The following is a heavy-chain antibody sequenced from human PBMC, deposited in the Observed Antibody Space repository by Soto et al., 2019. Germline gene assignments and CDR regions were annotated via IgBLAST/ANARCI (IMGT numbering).Heavy chain of an antibody. D-gene: IGHD3-10*01. CDR2: MSGSGGST. CDR3: AKERVRGVVTFYGMDV. Sequence: PGGSLRLSCAASGFTFSSYAMSWVRQAPGKGLEWVSAMSGSGGSTNYAESVKGRFTISRDNSKNTLYLQMNSLRAEDTAVYYCAKERVRGVVTFYGMDVWGQGTTVTVSS. J-gene: IGHJ6*02. CDR1: GFTFSSYA. V-gene: IGHV3-23*01.